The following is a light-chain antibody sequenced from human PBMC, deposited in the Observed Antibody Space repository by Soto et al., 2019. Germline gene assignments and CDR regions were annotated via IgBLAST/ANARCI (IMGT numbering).Light chain of an antibody. Sequence: EVVMTHSPSALSVTPRERATLSCRASQSVRSNLACYQQRPGQAPRLLIYGASTRATGIPARFSGSGSGTEFTLTISSLQSEDFAVYYCQQYNNWPPWTFGQGTKVDI. V-gene: IGKV3-15*01. CDR3: QQYNNWPPWT. CDR2: GAS. J-gene: IGKJ1*01. CDR1: QSVRSN.